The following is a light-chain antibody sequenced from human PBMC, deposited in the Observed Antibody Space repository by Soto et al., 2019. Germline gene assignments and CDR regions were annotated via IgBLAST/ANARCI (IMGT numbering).Light chain of an antibody. CDR3: CSYAGSSTSYL. CDR1: SSDVGSYNL. CDR2: EVS. V-gene: IGLV2-23*02. Sequence: QSALTQPASVSGSPGQSITISCTGTSSDVGSYNLVSWYQQHPGKAPKLMIYEVSKRPSGVSNRFSGSKSGNTASLTISGLQAEDEADYHCCSYAGSSTSYLFGTGTKLTVL. J-gene: IGLJ1*01.